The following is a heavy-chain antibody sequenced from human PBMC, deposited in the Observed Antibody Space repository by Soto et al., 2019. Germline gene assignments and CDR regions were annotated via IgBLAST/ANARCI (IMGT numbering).Heavy chain of an antibody. Sequence: EVQLVETGGGLIQPGGSLRLSCAASGFTVSSNYMSWVRQAPGKGLEWVSVIYSGGSTYYADSVKGRFTISRDNSKNTLYLQMNSLRAEDTAVYYCARVEMATMCFDYWDQGTLVTVSS. V-gene: IGHV3-53*02. D-gene: IGHD5-12*01. J-gene: IGHJ4*02. CDR3: ARVEMATMCFDY. CDR1: GFTVSSNY. CDR2: IYSGGST.